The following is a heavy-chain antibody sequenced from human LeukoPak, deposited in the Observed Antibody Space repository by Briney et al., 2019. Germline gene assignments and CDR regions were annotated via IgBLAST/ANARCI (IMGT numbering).Heavy chain of an antibody. Sequence: ASVKVSCKASGCTFTGYYIHWVRQAPGQGLEWMGWINPNSGGTNYAQKFQGRVTMTRGTSISTAYMELTRLRSDDTAVYYCARDTAMVTYWFDPWGQGTLVTVFS. J-gene: IGHJ5*02. CDR2: INPNSGGT. CDR3: ARDTAMVTYWFDP. CDR1: GCTFTGYY. V-gene: IGHV1-2*02. D-gene: IGHD5-18*01.